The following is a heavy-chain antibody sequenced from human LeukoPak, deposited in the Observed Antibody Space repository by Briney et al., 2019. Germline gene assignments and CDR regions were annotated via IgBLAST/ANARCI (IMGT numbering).Heavy chain of an antibody. J-gene: IGHJ4*02. CDR3: ARGNGQYYDFWSSYIVGVYFDY. CDR2: IYYSGST. V-gene: IGHV4-30-4*01. D-gene: IGHD3-3*01. Sequence: PSQTLSLTCTVSGGSISSGDYYWSWIRQPPGKGLEWIGYIYYSGSTYYNPSLKSRVTISVDTSKNQFSLKLSSVTAADTAVYYCARGNGQYYDFWSSYIVGVYFDYWGQGTLVTVSS. CDR1: GGSISSGDYY.